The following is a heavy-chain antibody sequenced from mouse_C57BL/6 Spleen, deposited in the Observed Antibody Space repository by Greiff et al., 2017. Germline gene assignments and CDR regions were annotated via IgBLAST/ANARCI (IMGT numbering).Heavy chain of an antibody. D-gene: IGHD1-1*02. CDR2: INPSNGGT. CDR3: ARAGDYYGKARFAY. Sequence: QVQLQQPGTELVKPGASVKLSCKASGYTFTSYWMHWVKQRPGQGLEWIGNINPSNGGTNYNEKFKSKATLTVDKSSSIAFMHLSSLTSEDSAVYYCARAGDYYGKARFAYWGQGTLVTVSA. V-gene: IGHV1-53*01. J-gene: IGHJ3*01. CDR1: GYTFTSYW.